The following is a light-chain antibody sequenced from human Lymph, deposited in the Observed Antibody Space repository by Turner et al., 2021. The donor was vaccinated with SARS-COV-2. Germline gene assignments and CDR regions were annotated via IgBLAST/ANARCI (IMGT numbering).Light chain of an antibody. CDR3: CAYAGSSTPWV. CDR1: SSDVGSYNL. Sequence: QSALTQPASVSGSPGKSITISCTGTSSDVGSYNLVSWYQQHPGKAPKLMIYEVSKRPSGVSNRFSGSKSGNTASLTISGLQAEDEADYYCCAYAGSSTPWVFGGGTKLTVL. V-gene: IGLV2-23*02. CDR2: EVS. J-gene: IGLJ3*02.